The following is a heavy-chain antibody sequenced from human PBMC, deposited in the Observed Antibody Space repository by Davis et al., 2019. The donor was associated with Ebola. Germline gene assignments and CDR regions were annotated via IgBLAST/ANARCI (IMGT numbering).Heavy chain of an antibody. V-gene: IGHV3-11*01. D-gene: IGHD6-6*01. CDR2: ISSSGSTI. CDR1: GFTFSDYY. CDR3: ARGGIAARPSYPIRDYFDC. Sequence: PGGSLRLSCAASGFTFSDYYMSWIRQAPGKGLEWVSYISSSGSTIYYADSVKGRFTISRDNAKNSLYLQMNSLRAEDTAVYYCARGGIAARPSYPIRDYFDCWGQGTLVTVSS. J-gene: IGHJ4*02.